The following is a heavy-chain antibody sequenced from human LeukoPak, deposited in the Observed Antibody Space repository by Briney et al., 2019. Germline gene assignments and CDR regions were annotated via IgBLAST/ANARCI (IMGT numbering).Heavy chain of an antibody. CDR3: ARVGDYYDSSGYYRRYYYYYYMDV. D-gene: IGHD3-22*01. CDR1: GFTFSDYY. Sequence: GGSLRLSCAASGFTFSDYYMSWIRQAPGKGLEWVSYISSSGSTIYYADSVKGRFTISRDNAKNSLYLQMSSLRAEDTAVYYCARVGDYYDSSGYYRRYYYYYYMDVWGKGTTVTISS. J-gene: IGHJ6*03. V-gene: IGHV3-11*01. CDR2: ISSSGSTI.